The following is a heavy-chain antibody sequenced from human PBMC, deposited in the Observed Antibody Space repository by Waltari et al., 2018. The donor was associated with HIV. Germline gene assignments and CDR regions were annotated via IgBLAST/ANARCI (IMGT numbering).Heavy chain of an antibody. CDR2: ISRSSDYI. Sequence: EVQLVESGGGLAKSGGSRRLSCAASGFSFSRYAMNWVRQAPGKGLEWIAYISRSSDYIYYADSIKGRFTISRDNAKNSVFLHMDNLRDVDTAVYYCTATVTTRGTFDYWGQGTAVPVS. CDR3: TATVTTRGTFDY. CDR1: GFSFSRYA. V-gene: IGHV3-21*06. D-gene: IGHD4-17*01. J-gene: IGHJ4*02.